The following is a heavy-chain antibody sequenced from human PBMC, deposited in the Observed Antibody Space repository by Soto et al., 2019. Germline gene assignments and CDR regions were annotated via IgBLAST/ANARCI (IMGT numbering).Heavy chain of an antibody. CDR3: ARGLGYCSGGSCYWRP. CDR1: GGSFIGYY. J-gene: IGHJ4*02. D-gene: IGHD2-15*01. V-gene: IGHV4-34*01. Sequence: PSETLSLTCAVYGGSFIGYYWSWIRQPPGKGLEWIGEINHSGSTNYNPSLKSRVTISVDTSKNQFSLKLSSVTAADTAVYYCARGLGYCSGGSCYWRPWGQGTLVTVSS. CDR2: INHSGST.